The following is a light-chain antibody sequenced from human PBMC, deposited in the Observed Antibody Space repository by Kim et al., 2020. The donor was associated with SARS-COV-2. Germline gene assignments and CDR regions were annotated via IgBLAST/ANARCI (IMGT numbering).Light chain of an antibody. CDR2: LNSDGSH. CDR3: QTWGTVV. Sequence: LGASVKLTCTRSSGNSSYAIAWHQQQPEKGPRYLMKLNSDGSHSKGDGIPDRFSGSSSGAERYLTISSLQSEDEADYYCQTWGTVVFGGGTKLTVL. CDR1: SGNSSYA. J-gene: IGLJ2*01. V-gene: IGLV4-69*01.